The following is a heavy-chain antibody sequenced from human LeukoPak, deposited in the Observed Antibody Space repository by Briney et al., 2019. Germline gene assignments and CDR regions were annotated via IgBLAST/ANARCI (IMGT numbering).Heavy chain of an antibody. CDR1: GDSLNTYY. CDR3: ARLFYGSGSRYFDY. J-gene: IGHJ4*02. CDR2: IYTSGST. Sequence: SETLSLTCSVSGDSLNTYYWSWLRQSVGKGLEWIGRIYTSGSTNYSPSLKSRVTMSVDTSENQFSLKLSSVTAADTAVYYCARLFYGSGSRYFDYWGQGTLVTVSS. V-gene: IGHV4-4*07. D-gene: IGHD3-10*01.